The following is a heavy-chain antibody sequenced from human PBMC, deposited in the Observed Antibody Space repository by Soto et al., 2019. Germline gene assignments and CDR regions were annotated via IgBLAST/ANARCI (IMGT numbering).Heavy chain of an antibody. J-gene: IGHJ4*02. CDR3: ARRGAYNGGRYS. V-gene: IGHV3-74*01. D-gene: IGHD6-19*01. Sequence: EVQLVESGGGLVQPGGSLRLSCAASGFTFSGYWMHWVRQSPGKGLVWVSRLNSNGSIRSYADSVKGRFTISRDNAKNTLDLQLNSQIAEDTAVYFFARRGAYNGGRYSWGSGTLVTVYS. CDR2: LNSNGSIR. CDR1: GFTFSGYW.